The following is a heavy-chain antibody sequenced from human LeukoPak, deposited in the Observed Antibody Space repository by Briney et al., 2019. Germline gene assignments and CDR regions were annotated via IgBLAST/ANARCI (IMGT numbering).Heavy chain of an antibody. CDR3: AKDRAAPDALDI. Sequence: PGGSLRLSCAASGFTFSSYGMHWVRQAPGKGLEWVAFIRYDGSNKYYADSVKGRFTISRDNSKNTLYLQMNSLRAEDTAVYYCAKDRAAPDALDIWGQGTMVTVSS. J-gene: IGHJ3*02. CDR2: IRYDGSNK. V-gene: IGHV3-30*02. CDR1: GFTFSSYG.